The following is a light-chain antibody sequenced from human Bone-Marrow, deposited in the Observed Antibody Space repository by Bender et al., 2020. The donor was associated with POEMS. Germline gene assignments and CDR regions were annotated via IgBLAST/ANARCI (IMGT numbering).Light chain of an antibody. CDR1: SSNFGNNA. J-gene: IGLJ3*02. Sequence: QSVLTQPPSASGTPGQSVTISCSGTSSNFGNNAANWYQHVPGTAPKLLIYSNNQRPSGVSVRFSASASGTSASLAISGLHSGDEADYYCSSWDDSLNGWVFGGGTKLTVL. CDR2: SNN. CDR3: SSWDDSLNGWV. V-gene: IGLV1-44*01.